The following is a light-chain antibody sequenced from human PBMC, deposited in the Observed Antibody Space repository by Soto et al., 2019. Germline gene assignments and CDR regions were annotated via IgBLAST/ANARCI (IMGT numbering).Light chain of an antibody. CDR3: QQYVNLPYT. J-gene: IGKJ2*01. CDR2: DTI. Sequence: DIQMTQSPPSLAASVGDRVTINCQASQDLTNYLNWYQQKPGEAPKLLIYDTITLEEGVPSRFSGGGSGTDFTFTINGLQPDDVAIYSCQQYVNLPYTFGQGTKLEIK. CDR1: QDLTNY. V-gene: IGKV1-33*01.